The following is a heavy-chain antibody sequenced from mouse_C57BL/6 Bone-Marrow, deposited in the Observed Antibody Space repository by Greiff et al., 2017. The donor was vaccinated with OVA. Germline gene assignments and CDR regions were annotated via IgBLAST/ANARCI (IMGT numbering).Heavy chain of an antibody. V-gene: IGHV2-9-1*01. CDR1: GFSLTSYA. J-gene: IGHJ4*01. CDR2: IWTGGGT. D-gene: IGHD2-2*01. CDR3: ARIGYDGGYYAMDY. Sequence: QVQLQQSGPGLVAPSQSLSITCTVSGFSLTSYAISWVRQPPGKGLEWLGVIWTGGGTNYNSALESRLSISKDNSKSQVFLKMNSLQTDDTARYYCARIGYDGGYYAMDYWGQGTSVTVSS.